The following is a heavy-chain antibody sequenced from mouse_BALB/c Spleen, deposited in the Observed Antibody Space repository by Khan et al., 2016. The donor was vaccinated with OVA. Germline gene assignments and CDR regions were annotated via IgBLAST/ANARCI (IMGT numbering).Heavy chain of an antibody. D-gene: IGHD2-14*01. Sequence: QIQLVQSGPELKKPGETVKISCKASGYTFTIYGMNWVRQAPGKGLKWMGWINTYTGEPTYADDFKGRFAFSLDTSASTAFLQINNLTDEDTATCYCAREGYNGTMDYWGQGTSVTVSS. CDR3: AREGYNGTMDY. CDR2: INTYTGEP. V-gene: IGHV9-3-1*01. J-gene: IGHJ4*01. CDR1: GYTFTIYG.